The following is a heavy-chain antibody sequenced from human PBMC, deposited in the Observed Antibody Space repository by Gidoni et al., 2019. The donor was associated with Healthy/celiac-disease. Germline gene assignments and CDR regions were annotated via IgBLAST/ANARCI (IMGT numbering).Heavy chain of an antibody. V-gene: IGHV3-33*01. CDR1: GFTFSSYG. D-gene: IGHD6-13*01. Sequence: QVQLVESGGGVVQPGRSLRLSCAASGFTFSSYGMHWVRQAPGKGLEWVAVIWYDGSNKYYADSVKGRFTISRDNSKNTLYLQMNSLRAEDTAVYYCAREMRDIAAQEYMDVWGKGTTVTVSS. CDR2: IWYDGSNK. CDR3: AREMRDIAAQEYMDV. J-gene: IGHJ6*03.